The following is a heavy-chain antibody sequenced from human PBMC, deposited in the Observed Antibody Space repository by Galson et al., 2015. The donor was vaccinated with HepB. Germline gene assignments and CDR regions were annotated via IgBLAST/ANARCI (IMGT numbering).Heavy chain of an antibody. CDR1: GFTFSSYS. V-gene: IGHV3-48*02. CDR2: ISSSSSTI. Sequence: SLRLSCAASGFTFSSYSMNWVRQAPGKGLEWVSYISSSSSTIYYADSVKGRFTISRDNAKNSLYLQMNSLRDEDTAVYYCARDRNYYGSGSYPHWFDPWGQGTLVTVSS. D-gene: IGHD3-10*01. J-gene: IGHJ5*02. CDR3: ARDRNYYGSGSYPHWFDP.